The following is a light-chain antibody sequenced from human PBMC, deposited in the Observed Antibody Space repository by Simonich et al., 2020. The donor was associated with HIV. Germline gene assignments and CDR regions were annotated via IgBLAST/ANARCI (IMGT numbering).Light chain of an antibody. J-gene: IGLJ3*02. V-gene: IGLV2-8*01. CDR1: SSDVGDYNY. CDR2: EVS. Sequence: QSALTQPPSASGSPGQSVTISCTGTSSDVGDYNYVSRYQQHPGKAPKLMIYEVSKRPSGFPDRFSGSKSGNTASLAVSGLQAEDEADYYCSSYAGSNVWVFGGGTKLSVL. CDR3: SSYAGSNVWV.